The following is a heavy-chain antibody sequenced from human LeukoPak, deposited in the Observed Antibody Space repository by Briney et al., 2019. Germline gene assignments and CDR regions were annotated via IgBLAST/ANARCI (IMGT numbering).Heavy chain of an antibody. J-gene: IGHJ4*02. Sequence: GGSLRLSCSASGFTFSAYAMHWVRQAPGKGLEYVSAISSTGGSTYYADSVKGRFTISRDNSKNTLYLQMGSLRAEDMAVYYCARDHYFDRSGYFDYRGQGTLVTVSS. D-gene: IGHD3-22*01. CDR3: ARDHYFDRSGYFDY. CDR2: ISSTGGST. CDR1: GFTFSAYA. V-gene: IGHV3-64*02.